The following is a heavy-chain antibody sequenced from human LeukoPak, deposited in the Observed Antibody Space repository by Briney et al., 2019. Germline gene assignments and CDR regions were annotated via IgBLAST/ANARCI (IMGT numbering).Heavy chain of an antibody. Sequence: SKTLSLTCTVSGGSVSSYYWSWIRQPPGKGLEWIGYIYYSGSTNYNPSLKSRVTISVDTSKNQFSLKLSSVTAADTAVYYCARQDSSGWPLDYWGQGTLVTVSS. CDR1: GGSVSSYY. J-gene: IGHJ4*02. CDR3: ARQDSSGWPLDY. CDR2: IYYSGST. V-gene: IGHV4-59*08. D-gene: IGHD6-19*01.